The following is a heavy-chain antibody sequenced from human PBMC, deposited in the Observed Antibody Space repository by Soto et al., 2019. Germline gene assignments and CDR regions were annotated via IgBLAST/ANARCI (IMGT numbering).Heavy chain of an antibody. CDR1: GYSLTDVS. CDR2: FDPDNGKT. D-gene: IGHD2-2*01. V-gene: IGHV1-24*01. Sequence: GASVKVSCKVSGYSLTDVSIHWVRQAPGKGLEWMGGFDPDNGKTIYTQKFQGRVTVTEDTSTDTSHMDLSSLRYDDTAVYYCVTHLSTYRGLKVWYFDLWGRGTLVTVSS. J-gene: IGHJ2*01. CDR3: VTHLSTYRGLKVWYFDL.